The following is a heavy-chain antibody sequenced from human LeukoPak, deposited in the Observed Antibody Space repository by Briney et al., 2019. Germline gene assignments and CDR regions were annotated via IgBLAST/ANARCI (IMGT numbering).Heavy chain of an antibody. Sequence: QSGRSLRLSCAASGFTFSSYCMHWVRQAPGKGLEWVAVISYDGSNKYYADSVKGRFTISRDNSKDTLYLQMNSLRAEDTAVYYCAKLGQSGYNSYYWGQGTLVTVSS. CDR2: ISYDGSNK. CDR1: GFTFSSYC. V-gene: IGHV3-30*18. CDR3: AKLGQSGYNSYY. J-gene: IGHJ4*02. D-gene: IGHD5-24*01.